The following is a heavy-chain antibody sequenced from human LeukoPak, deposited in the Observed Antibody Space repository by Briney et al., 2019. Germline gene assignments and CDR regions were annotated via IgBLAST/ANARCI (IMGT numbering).Heavy chain of an antibody. CDR1: GFTFSSYS. V-gene: IGHV3-21*01. J-gene: IGHJ4*02. CDR2: ISSSSSYI. Sequence: PGGSLRLSCAASGFTFSSYSMNWVRQAPGKGLEWVSSISSSSSYIYYADSVKGRFTISRDNSKNTLYLQMNSLRAEDTAVYYCARYYGGINNGIDYWGQGTLVTVSS. CDR3: ARYYGGINNGIDY. D-gene: IGHD4-23*01.